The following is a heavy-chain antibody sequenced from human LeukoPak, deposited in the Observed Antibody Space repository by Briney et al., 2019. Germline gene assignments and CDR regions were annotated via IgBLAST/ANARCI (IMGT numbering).Heavy chain of an antibody. CDR2: IIPIYGIA. CDR3: ASFRDSNSYFDY. J-gene: IGHJ4*02. D-gene: IGHD3-22*01. CDR1: GGTFSNYA. Sequence: SVKVSCKASGGTFSNYAINWVRHAPGQGLEWLGGIIPIYGIANYAQKFQGRVTITTDESTRIAYMELSSLRSEDTAVYYCASFRDSNSYFDYWGQGTLVTVSS. V-gene: IGHV1-69*05.